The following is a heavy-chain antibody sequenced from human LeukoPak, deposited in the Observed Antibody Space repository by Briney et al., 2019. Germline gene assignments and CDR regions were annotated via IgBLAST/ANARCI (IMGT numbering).Heavy chain of an antibody. V-gene: IGHV3-21*06. Sequence: GGSLRLSCEASGFPFSDYAMTWVRHPPGKGLEWVSSISGSGGHISYADSVKGRVTISRDNTADSVHLHMHSLRVEDTAVYYCSRVTVNQYWCGYSFSGGMDVWGKGTTVTVSS. CDR3: SRVTVNQYWCGYSFSGGMDV. J-gene: IGHJ6*04. CDR2: ISGSGGHI. D-gene: IGHD3-3*01. CDR1: GFPFSDYA.